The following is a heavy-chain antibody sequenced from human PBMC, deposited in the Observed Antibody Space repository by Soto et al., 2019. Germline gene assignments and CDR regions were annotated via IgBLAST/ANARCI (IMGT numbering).Heavy chain of an antibody. CDR2: ISAYNGNT. D-gene: IGHD6-13*01. Sequence: QVQLVQSGAEVKKPGASVKVSCKASGYTFSSFGISWVRQAPGQGLEWMGWISAYNGNTNYVQNLQGRVTMTTDTSTSTAYMELRSLTSDDTAVYYCARTPRGYAINWYIAFDIWGRGTMVTVSS. V-gene: IGHV1-18*01. J-gene: IGHJ3*02. CDR3: ARTPRGYAINWYIAFDI. CDR1: GYTFSSFG.